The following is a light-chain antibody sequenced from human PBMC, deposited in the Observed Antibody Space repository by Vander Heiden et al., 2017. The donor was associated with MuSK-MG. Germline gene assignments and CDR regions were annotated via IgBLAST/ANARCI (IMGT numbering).Light chain of an antibody. Sequence: DTVMTQSPDSLGASLGERATINNKNYLAWYHHKPGRPPKLLIYRASTRESGVPDRFSGRGSCTDFSLAISSRQAEDVALYFCQQEDSTPITFGGGTKVEIK. CDR1: NKNY. CDR2: RAS. CDR3: QQEDSTPIT. V-gene: IGKV4-1*01. J-gene: IGKJ4*01.